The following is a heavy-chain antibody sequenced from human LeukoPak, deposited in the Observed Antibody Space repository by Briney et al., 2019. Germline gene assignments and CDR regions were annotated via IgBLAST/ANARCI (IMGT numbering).Heavy chain of an antibody. D-gene: IGHD5-24*01. CDR1: GFTFSSYW. Sequence: SGGSLRLSCAASGFTFSSYWMSWVRQAPGKGLEWVANIKQDGSEKYYVDSVKGRFTISRDNAKSTLYLQMNSLRAEDTAIYYCVRDNAYTFDYWGHGTLVTVSS. CDR3: VRDNAYTFDY. J-gene: IGHJ4*01. V-gene: IGHV3-7*01. CDR2: IKQDGSEK.